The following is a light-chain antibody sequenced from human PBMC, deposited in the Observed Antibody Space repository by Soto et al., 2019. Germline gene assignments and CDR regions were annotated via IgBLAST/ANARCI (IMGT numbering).Light chain of an antibody. CDR2: GAS. CDR3: QQYTNWPPYT. Sequence: VMTQSPATLSVSPGERATLSCRANQSVSTNLAWYQQKPGQSPRLLIYGASTRATGIPARFSGSGSETEFTLTISSLQSEDFAVYYCQQYTNWPPYTFGQGTNLEIK. CDR1: QSVSTN. V-gene: IGKV3-15*01. J-gene: IGKJ2*01.